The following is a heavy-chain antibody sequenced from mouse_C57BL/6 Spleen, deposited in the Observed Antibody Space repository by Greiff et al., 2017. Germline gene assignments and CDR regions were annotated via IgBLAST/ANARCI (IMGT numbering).Heavy chain of an antibody. Sequence: EVKLMESGGGLVKPGGSLKLSCAASGFTFSDYGMHWVRQAPEKGLEWVAYISSGSSTIYYADTVKGRFTISRDNAKNTLFLQMTSLRSEDTAMYYCARREEITTVVAPYYYAMDYWGQGTSVTVSS. CDR3: ARREEITTVVAPYYYAMDY. CDR1: GFTFSDYG. J-gene: IGHJ4*01. CDR2: ISSGSSTI. D-gene: IGHD1-1*01. V-gene: IGHV5-17*01.